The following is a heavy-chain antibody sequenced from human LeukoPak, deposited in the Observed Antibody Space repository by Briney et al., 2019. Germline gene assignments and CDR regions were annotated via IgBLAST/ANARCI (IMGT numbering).Heavy chain of an antibody. CDR3: ARDHDVLLWFGESALNAFDI. CDR1: GGSISSGSYY. J-gene: IGHJ3*02. Sequence: PSETLSLTCTVSGGSISSGSYYWSWIRQPAGKGLEWIGRIYTSGSTNYNPSLKSRDTISVDTSKNQFSLKLSSVTAADTAVYYCARDHDVLLWFGESALNAFDIWGQGTMVTVSS. V-gene: IGHV4-61*02. D-gene: IGHD3-10*01. CDR2: IYTSGST.